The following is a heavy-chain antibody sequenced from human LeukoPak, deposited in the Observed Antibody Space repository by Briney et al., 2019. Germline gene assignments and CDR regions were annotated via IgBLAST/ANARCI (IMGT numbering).Heavy chain of an antibody. CDR3: AREGSGYCSSTSCPYYGMDV. Sequence: SETLSLTCTVSGGSISSGDYYWGRIRQPPGKGLEWIGYIYYSGSTYYNPSLKSRVTISVDTSKNQFSLKLSSVTAADTAVYYCAREGSGYCSSTSCPYYGMDVWGQGTTVTVSS. CDR2: IYYSGST. J-gene: IGHJ6*02. CDR1: GGSISSGDYY. V-gene: IGHV4-30-4*01. D-gene: IGHD2-2*01.